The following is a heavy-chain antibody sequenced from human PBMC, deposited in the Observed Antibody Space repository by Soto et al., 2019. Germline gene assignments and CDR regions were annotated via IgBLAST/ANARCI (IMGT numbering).Heavy chain of an antibody. CDR1: GFTFSSYG. V-gene: IGHV3-33*01. Sequence: PGGSLRLSCAASGFTFSSYGMHWVRQAPGKGLEWVAVIWYDGSNKYYADSVKGRFTISRDNSKNTLYLQMSSLRAEDTALYYCARHGGTPDLYFDDWGKGTPVTV. D-gene: IGHD3-16*01. J-gene: IGHJ4*02. CDR2: IWYDGSNK. CDR3: ARHGGTPDLYFDD.